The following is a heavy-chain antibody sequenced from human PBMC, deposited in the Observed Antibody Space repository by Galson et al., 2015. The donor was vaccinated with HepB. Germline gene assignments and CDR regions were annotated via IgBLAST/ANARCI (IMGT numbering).Heavy chain of an antibody. V-gene: IGHV3-30*18. CDR1: GFTFSSYG. CDR3: AKRRLGATWFDP. CDR2: ISYDGSNK. D-gene: IGHD1-26*01. J-gene: IGHJ5*02. Sequence: SLRLSCAASGFTFSSYGMHWVRQAPGKGLEWVAVISYDGSNKYYADSVKGRFTISRDNSRNTLYPQMNSLRAEDTAVYYCAKRRLGATWFDPWGQGTLVTVSS.